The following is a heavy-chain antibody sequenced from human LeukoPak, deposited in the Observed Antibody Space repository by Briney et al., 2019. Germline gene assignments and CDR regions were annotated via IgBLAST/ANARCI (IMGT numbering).Heavy chain of an antibody. CDR1: GGSFSGYH. V-gene: IGHV4-34*01. CDR2: INHSGST. D-gene: IGHD2-15*01. Sequence: SETLSLTCAVYGGSFSGYHWSWIRQPPGKGLEWIGEINHSGSTNYNPSLKSRVTISVDTSKNQFSLKLNSVTAADTAVYYCARVVEGYVRFRVYYYYYMDVWGKGTTVTVSS. J-gene: IGHJ6*03. CDR3: ARVVEGYVRFRVYYYYYMDV.